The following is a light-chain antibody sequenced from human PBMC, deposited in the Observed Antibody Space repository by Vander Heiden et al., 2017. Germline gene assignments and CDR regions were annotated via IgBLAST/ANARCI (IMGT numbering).Light chain of an antibody. CDR2: SDN. CDR3: AAWDDSLNGVV. J-gene: IGLJ2*01. CDR1: SSNIGRNT. Sequence: QSVLTQPPSASWTPGQRVTISCSESSSNIGRNTVNWYQQFAGTAPKFLIYSDNLRPSGVPDRFSGSKSGTSAPLAISVLQSEDEAIYYCAAWDDSLNGVVFGGGTKLTV. V-gene: IGLV1-44*01.